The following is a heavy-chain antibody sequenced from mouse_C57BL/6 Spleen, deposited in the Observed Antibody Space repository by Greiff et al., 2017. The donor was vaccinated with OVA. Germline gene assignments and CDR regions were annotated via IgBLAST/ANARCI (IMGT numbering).Heavy chain of an antibody. J-gene: IGHJ3*01. Sequence: VKLQQPGTELVKPGASVKLSCKASGYTFTSYWMHWVKQRPGQGLEWIGNINPSNGGTNYNEKFKSKATLTVDKSSSTAYMQLSSLTSEDSAVYYCARSRPLGEAAWFAYWGQGTLVTVSA. V-gene: IGHV1-53*01. CDR3: ARSRPLGEAAWFAY. D-gene: IGHD4-1*01. CDR2: INPSNGGT. CDR1: GYTFTSYW.